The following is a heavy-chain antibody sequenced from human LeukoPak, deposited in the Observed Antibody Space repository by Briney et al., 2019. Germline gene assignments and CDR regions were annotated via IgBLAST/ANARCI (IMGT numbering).Heavy chain of an antibody. CDR2: LSHDGTYK. Sequence: GRSPRLSCAASGFTFSSYAMHWVRQAPGKGLEWVATLSHDGTYKYYADSMKGRFTISRDKSKNTLDLQMISLRAEDTAVYLCARGRYYDILTGLPRGGYFDLWGRGTLVTVSS. CDR1: GFTFSSYA. CDR3: ARGRYYDILTGLPRGGYFDL. D-gene: IGHD3-9*01. J-gene: IGHJ2*01. V-gene: IGHV3-30*04.